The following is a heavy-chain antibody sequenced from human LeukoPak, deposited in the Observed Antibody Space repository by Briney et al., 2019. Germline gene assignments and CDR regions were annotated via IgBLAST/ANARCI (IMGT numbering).Heavy chain of an antibody. CDR1: GGTFSSYA. V-gene: IGHV1-69*06. J-gene: IGHJ6*03. CDR3: ARAQGYSYGLYYYYYMDV. CDR2: FIPIFGTA. D-gene: IGHD5-18*01. Sequence: SVKVSCKASGGTFSSYAISWVRQAPGQGLEWMGGFIPIFGTANYAQKFQGRVTITADKSTSTAYMELSSLRSEDTAVYYCARAQGYSYGLYYYYYMDVWGKGTTVTVSS.